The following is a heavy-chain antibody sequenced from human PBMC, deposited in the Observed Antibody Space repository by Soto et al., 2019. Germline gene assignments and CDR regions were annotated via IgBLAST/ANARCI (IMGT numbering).Heavy chain of an antibody. CDR1: CGSFIGYY. D-gene: IGHD4-17*01. CDR3: ARASLYGDYMYYFDY. V-gene: IGHV4-30-4*08. CDR2: IYYSGST. J-gene: IGHJ4*02. Sequence: SETLSLTCAVYCGSFIGYYWTWIRQPPGKGLEWIGYIYYSGSTYYNPSLKSRVTISVDTSKNQFSLKLSSVTAADTAVYYCARASLYGDYMYYFDYWGQGTLVTVS.